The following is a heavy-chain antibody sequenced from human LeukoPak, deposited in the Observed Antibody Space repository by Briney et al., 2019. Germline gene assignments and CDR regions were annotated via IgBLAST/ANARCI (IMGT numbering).Heavy chain of an antibody. V-gene: IGHV3-21*01. CDR3: ARDASSDGSGSYYSYFDY. J-gene: IGHJ4*02. Sequence: GGSLRLSCAASGFTFSSYSMNWVRQAPGKGLEWVSSISSSSSYIYYADSVKGRFTISRDNAKNSLYLQMNSLRAEDTAVYYCARDASSDGSGSYYSYFDYWGQGALVTVSS. CDR1: GFTFSSYS. D-gene: IGHD3-10*01. CDR2: ISSSSSYI.